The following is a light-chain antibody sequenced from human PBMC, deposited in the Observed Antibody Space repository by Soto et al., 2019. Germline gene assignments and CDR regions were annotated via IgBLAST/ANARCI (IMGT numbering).Light chain of an antibody. V-gene: IGKV3-15*01. CDR1: ETISTN. CDR2: GAS. J-gene: IGKJ1*01. Sequence: EIVMTQSPATLSVSPGERATLSCRASETISTNLAWYQQKPGQAPRLIIFGASARATGVPARFTGIGSGTECTLTISSLQSEDFAVYYCQHYSVWPPRGTFGQGTWVEIK. CDR3: QHYSVWPPRGT.